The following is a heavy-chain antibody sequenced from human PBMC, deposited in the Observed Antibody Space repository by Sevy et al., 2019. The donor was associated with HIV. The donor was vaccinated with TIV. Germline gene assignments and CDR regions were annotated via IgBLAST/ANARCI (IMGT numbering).Heavy chain of an antibody. Sequence: SETLSLTCTVSGGSISSYYWSWIRQPPGKGLEWIGYIYYSGSTNYNPPLKSRVTISVDTSKNQFSLKLSSVTAADTAVYYCARVSSGWSLFDYWGQGTLVTVSS. D-gene: IGHD6-19*01. CDR3: ARVSSGWSLFDY. CDR1: GGSISSYY. J-gene: IGHJ4*02. V-gene: IGHV4-59*01. CDR2: IYYSGST.